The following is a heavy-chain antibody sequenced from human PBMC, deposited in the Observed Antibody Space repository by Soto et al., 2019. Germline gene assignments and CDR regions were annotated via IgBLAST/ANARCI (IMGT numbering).Heavy chain of an antibody. CDR2: INPSGGST. CDR3: ASSSYNWNDYYYYGMDV. CDR1: GYTFTSYY. V-gene: IGHV1-46*01. J-gene: IGHJ6*02. Sequence: QVQLVQSGAEVKKPGASVKVSCKASGYTFTSYYMHWVRQAPGQGLEGMGIINPSGGSTSYAQKFQGRVTMTRDTSTSTVYMELSSLRSEDTAVYYCASSSYNWNDYYYYGMDVWGQGTTVTVSS. D-gene: IGHD1-1*01.